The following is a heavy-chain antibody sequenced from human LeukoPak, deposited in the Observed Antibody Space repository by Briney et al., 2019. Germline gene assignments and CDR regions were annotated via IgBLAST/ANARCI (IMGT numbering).Heavy chain of an antibody. CDR3: ARDSGYDILTGYAYYYCYMDV. CDR2: ISSSSSYI. V-gene: IGHV3-21*01. J-gene: IGHJ6*03. D-gene: IGHD3-9*01. Sequence: GGSLRLSCAASGFTFSSYSMNWVRQAPGKGLEWVSSISSSSSYIYYADSVKGRFTISRDNAKNSLYLQMNSLRAEDTAVYYCARDSGYDILTGYAYYYCYMDVWSKGTTVTVS. CDR1: GFTFSSYS.